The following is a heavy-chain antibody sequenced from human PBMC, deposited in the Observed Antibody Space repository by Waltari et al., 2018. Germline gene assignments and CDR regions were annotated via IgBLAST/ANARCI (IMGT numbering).Heavy chain of an antibody. CDR3: ARDYDDDAFDI. Sequence: QVQLQESGPGLVKPSETLSLTCTVSGGSISSYYWSWIRQPPGKGLEWIGYIYYSGSTNYNPSLKSRVTISVDTSKNQFSLKLSSVTAADTAVYYCARDYDDDAFDIWGQGTMVTVSS. CDR2: IYYSGST. J-gene: IGHJ3*02. D-gene: IGHD3-3*01. CDR1: GGSISSYY. V-gene: IGHV4-59*01.